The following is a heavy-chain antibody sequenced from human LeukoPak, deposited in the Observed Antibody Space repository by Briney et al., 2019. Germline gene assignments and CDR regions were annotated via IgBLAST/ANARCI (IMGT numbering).Heavy chain of an antibody. CDR1: GGTFSSYA. CDR3: ARDEYCSGGSCYPSEV. CDR2: FDPEDGET. Sequence: SVKVSCKASGGTFSSYAISWVRQAPGKGLEWMGGFDPEDGETIYAQKFQGRVTMTRDTSTSTVYMELSSLRSEDTAVYYCARDEYCSGGSCYPSEVWGQGTLVTVSS. D-gene: IGHD2-15*01. J-gene: IGHJ4*02. V-gene: IGHV1-69*10.